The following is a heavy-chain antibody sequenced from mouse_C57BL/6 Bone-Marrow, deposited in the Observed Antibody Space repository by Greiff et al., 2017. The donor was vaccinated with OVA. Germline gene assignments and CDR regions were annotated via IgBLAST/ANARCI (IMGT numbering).Heavy chain of an antibody. J-gene: IGHJ3*01. Sequence: QVQLQQPGAELVKPGASVKLSCKASGYTFTSYWMHWVKQRPGQGLEWIGMIHPNSGSTNYNEKFKSKATLTVDKSSSTAYMQHSSLTSGESAVYSSARSVYRPWFAYWGQGTRVTVSA. V-gene: IGHV1-64*01. CDR3: ARSVYRPWFAY. D-gene: IGHD2-12*01. CDR2: IHPNSGST. CDR1: GYTFTSYW.